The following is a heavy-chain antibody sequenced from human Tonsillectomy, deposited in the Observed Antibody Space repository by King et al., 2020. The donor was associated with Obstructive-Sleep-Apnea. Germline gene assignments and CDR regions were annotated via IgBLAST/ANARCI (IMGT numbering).Heavy chain of an antibody. V-gene: IGHV4-38-2*02. J-gene: IGHJ4*02. Sequence: VQLQESGPGLVKPSETLSLTCTVSGYSISSGYYWGWIRQPPGKGLEWVGSIYHSGSTYYNPSLKIRVPISVDTSKNQFSLRLGSVTAADTAVYYCARDPLGQGNWGQGTLVTVSS. CDR3: ARDPLGQGN. CDR1: GYSISSGYY. CDR2: IYHSGST.